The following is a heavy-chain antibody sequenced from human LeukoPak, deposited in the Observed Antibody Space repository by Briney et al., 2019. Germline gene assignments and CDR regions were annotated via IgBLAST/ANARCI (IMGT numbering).Heavy chain of an antibody. CDR2: INPHGDYT. D-gene: IGHD2-21*02. V-gene: IGHV1-46*01. J-gene: IGHJ3*01. CDR3: ARGGHLVVTAFDAFDV. Sequence: ASVKVSCKPFGYTFTDYYIHWVRQAPGQGLERMGIINPHGDYTTYARNFQGGVTMTRDTSTSTIYMELSSLKSEDTAVYYCARGGHLVVTAFDAFDVWGQGTMVIVSS. CDR1: GYTFTDYY.